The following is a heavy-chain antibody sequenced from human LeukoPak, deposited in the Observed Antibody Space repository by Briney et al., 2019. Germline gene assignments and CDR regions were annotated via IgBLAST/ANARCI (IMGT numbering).Heavy chain of an antibody. D-gene: IGHD3-22*01. CDR3: ARNYYDSSGHHVGDDY. V-gene: IGHV1-18*01. Sequence: GASVKVSCKASGYTFTSYGISWVRQAPGQGLEWMGWISAYDGNTNYAQKLQGRVTMTTDTSTSTAYMELRSLRSDDTAVYYCARNYYDSSGHHVGDDYWGQGTLVTVSS. J-gene: IGHJ4*02. CDR2: ISAYDGNT. CDR1: GYTFTSYG.